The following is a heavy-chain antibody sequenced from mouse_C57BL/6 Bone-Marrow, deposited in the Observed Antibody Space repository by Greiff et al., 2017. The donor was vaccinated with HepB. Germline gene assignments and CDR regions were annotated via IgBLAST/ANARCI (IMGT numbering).Heavy chain of an antibody. CDR3: TRYYYGSGYDY. Sequence: VQLQQSGAELVRPGASVTLSCKASGYTFTDYEMHWVKQTPVHGLEWIGAIDPETGGTAYNQKFKGKAILTADKSSSTAYMELRSLTSEDSAVYYCTRYYYGSGYDYWGQGTTLTVSS. V-gene: IGHV1-15*01. CDR2: IDPETGGT. J-gene: IGHJ2*01. CDR1: GYTFTDYE. D-gene: IGHD1-1*01.